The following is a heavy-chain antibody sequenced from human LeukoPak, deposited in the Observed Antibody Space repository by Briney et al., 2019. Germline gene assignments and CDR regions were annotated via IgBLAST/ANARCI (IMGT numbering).Heavy chain of an antibody. V-gene: IGHV3-9*01. J-gene: IGHJ4*02. D-gene: IGHD6-19*01. CDR1: GFTFDDYA. Sequence: GRSLRLSCAASGFTFDDYAMHWVRQAPGKGPEWVSGISWNSGSIGYADSVKGRFTISRDNAKNSLYLQMNSLRAEDTALYYCAKEPVAGHYFDYWGQGTLVTISS. CDR2: ISWNSGSI. CDR3: AKEPVAGHYFDY.